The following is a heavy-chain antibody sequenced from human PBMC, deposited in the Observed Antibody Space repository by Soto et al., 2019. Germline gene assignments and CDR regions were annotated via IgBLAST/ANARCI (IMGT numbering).Heavy chain of an antibody. Sequence: EVQLVESGGGLVQPGGSLKLSCAASGFTFSGSAMHWVRQASGKGLEWVGRIRSKANSYATAYAASVKGRFTISRDDSKNTAYLRMNSLKAEDTAVYYCTRLTVTRWGQGTLVTVSS. CDR2: IRSKANSYAT. D-gene: IGHD4-17*01. CDR1: GFTFSGSA. V-gene: IGHV3-73*01. J-gene: IGHJ4*02. CDR3: TRLTVTR.